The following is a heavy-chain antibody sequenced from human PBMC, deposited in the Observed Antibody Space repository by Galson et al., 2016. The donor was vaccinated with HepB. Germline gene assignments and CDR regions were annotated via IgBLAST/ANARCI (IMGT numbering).Heavy chain of an antibody. Sequence: PALVKPTQTLTLTCTFSGFSLNIDGEGVGWIRQPPGKALEWLAFVYWNDDKRYSPSLKTRLTITKEASKKQVFLKMTNMDPADTATYYCAHIGLRFGDLLLDYWGQGARVTVSS. V-gene: IGHV2-5*01. J-gene: IGHJ4*02. CDR1: GFSLNIDGEG. D-gene: IGHD3-10*01. CDR2: VYWNDDK. CDR3: AHIGLRFGDLLLDY.